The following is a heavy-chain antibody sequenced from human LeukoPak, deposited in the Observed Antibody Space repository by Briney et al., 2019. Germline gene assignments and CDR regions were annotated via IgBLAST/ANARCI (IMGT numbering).Heavy chain of an antibody. CDR1: GFTVSSNY. Sequence: GGSLRLSCAASGFTVSSNYMSWVRQAPGKGLEWVSVIYSGGSTYYAESVKGRFTISRDNSKNTLYLQMNSLRAEDTAVYYCATSYYYYAMDVWGQGTTVTVSS. J-gene: IGHJ6*02. CDR2: IYSGGST. V-gene: IGHV3-66*02. CDR3: ATSYYYYAMDV.